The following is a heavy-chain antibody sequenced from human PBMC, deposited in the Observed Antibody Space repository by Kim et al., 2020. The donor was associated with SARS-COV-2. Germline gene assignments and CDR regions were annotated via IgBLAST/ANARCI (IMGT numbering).Heavy chain of an antibody. D-gene: IGHD6-6*01. V-gene: IGHV4-34*01. CDR1: GGSFSGYY. CDR2: INHSGST. CDR3: AREVSYSSSRNWDY. Sequence: SETLSLTCAVYGGSFSGYYWSWIRQPPGKGLEWIGEINHSGSTNYNPSLKSRVTISVDTSKNQFSLKLSSVTAADTAVYYCAREVSYSSSRNWDYWGQGTLVTVSS. J-gene: IGHJ4*02.